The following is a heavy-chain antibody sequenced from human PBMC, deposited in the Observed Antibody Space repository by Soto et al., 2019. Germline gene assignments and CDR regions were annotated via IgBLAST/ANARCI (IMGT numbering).Heavy chain of an antibody. CDR1: GFSFGSYA. CDR3: AKTAKVDTGDAYFEY. CDR2: ISFDGTNK. Sequence: GVSLRLSCAASGFSFGSYAMFWVRQSPDKGLEWVAVISFDGTNKYSADSVEGRFSISRDNSRNTLYLQMNNLRPEDTAVYYCAKTAKVDTGDAYFEYWGQGTQVTVSS. V-gene: IGHV3-30-3*01. J-gene: IGHJ4*01. D-gene: IGHD5-18*01.